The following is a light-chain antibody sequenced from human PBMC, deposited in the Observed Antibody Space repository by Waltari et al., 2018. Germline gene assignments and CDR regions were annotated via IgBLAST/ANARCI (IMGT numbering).Light chain of an antibody. CDR1: QSISTY. J-gene: IGKJ3*01. V-gene: IGKV1-39*01. Sequence: DIQMTQSPSSLSASVGDRVTITRRATQSISTYLNWYLQKPGKAPKLLIYAASSLESGAPSRFSGSGSGTDFTLTITSLQPEDFATYYCQQSYSTPFTFGPGTKVDIK. CDR2: AAS. CDR3: QQSYSTPFT.